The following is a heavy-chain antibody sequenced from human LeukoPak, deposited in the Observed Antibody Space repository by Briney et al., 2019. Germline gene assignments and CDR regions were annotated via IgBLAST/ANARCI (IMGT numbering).Heavy chain of an antibody. CDR2: IYYSGST. J-gene: IGHJ6*03. D-gene: IGHD3-10*01. Sequence: PSETLSLTCTVSGGSISSYYWSWTRQPPGKGLEWIGYIYYSGSTNYNPSLKSRVTISVDTSKNQFSLKLSSVTAADTAVYYCAGTYYYGSGSYYGYYYMDVWGKGTTVTVSS. V-gene: IGHV4-59*01. CDR3: AGTYYYGSGSYYGYYYMDV. CDR1: GGSISSYY.